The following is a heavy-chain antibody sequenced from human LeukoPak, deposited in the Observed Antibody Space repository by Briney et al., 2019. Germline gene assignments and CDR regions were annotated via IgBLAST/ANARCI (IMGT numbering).Heavy chain of an antibody. V-gene: IGHV3-74*01. J-gene: IGHJ4*02. CDR1: GFTFSSHW. D-gene: IGHD1-26*01. CDR3: ANSGSYHALGY. CDR2: INSDGSST. Sequence: GGSLRLSCAASGFTFSSHWTHWVRQAPGKGLLWVSHINSDGSSTSYADSVKGRFTISRDNAKNTLYLQVNSLRVEDTAVYYCANSGSYHALGYGGQGTLVTVSS.